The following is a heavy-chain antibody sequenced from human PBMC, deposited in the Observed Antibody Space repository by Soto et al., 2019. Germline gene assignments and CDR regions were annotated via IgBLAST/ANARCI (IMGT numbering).Heavy chain of an antibody. CDR1: GFTFDDYA. CDR2: ISWNSGSI. J-gene: IGHJ3*02. CDR3: AKAGQRVGATITDI. V-gene: IGHV3-9*01. Sequence: GGSLRLSCAASGFTFDDYAMHWVRQAPGKGLEWVSGISWNSGSIGYADSVKGRFTISRDNAKNSLYLQMNSLRAEYTALYYCAKAGQRVGATITDISGQGTMVTVSS. D-gene: IGHD1-26*01.